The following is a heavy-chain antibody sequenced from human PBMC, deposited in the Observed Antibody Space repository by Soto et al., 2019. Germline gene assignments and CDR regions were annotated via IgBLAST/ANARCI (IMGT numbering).Heavy chain of an antibody. D-gene: IGHD1-1*01. V-gene: IGHV3-23*01. J-gene: IGHJ4*02. CDR1: GFTFSSYA. Sequence: EVQLLESGGGLVQPGGSLRLSCAASGFTFSSYAMSWVRQAPGKGLEWVSAISGSGGSTYYADSVKGRFTISRDNSKNPLYLQMNSLRAEDTAVYYCAKASGAGPYYFDYWGQGTLVTVSS. CDR3: AKASGAGPYYFDY. CDR2: ISGSGGST.